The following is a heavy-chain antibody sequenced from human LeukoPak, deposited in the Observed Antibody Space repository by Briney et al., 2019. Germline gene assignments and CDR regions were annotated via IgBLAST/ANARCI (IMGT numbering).Heavy chain of an antibody. J-gene: IGHJ4*02. CDR1: GYNFNNYG. CDR2: TSTYNGNT. V-gene: IGHV1-18*01. Sequence: ASVKVSFKASGYNFNNYGITWVRQAPGQGLEWTGRTSTYNGNTNYAQKFQGRVTMTTDTCTSTVYMEVRSLRSETTAVYYCTRELGGSYNDCWGQGTLVTVSS. D-gene: IGHD1-26*01. CDR3: TRELGGSYNDC.